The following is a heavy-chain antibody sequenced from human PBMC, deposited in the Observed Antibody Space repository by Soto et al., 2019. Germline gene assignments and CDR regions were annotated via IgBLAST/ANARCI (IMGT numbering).Heavy chain of an antibody. J-gene: IGHJ1*01. CDR2: IVVGSGNT. CDR1: GFTFTSSA. CDR3: ARAPRIAAAGNFQH. D-gene: IGHD6-13*01. V-gene: IGHV1-58*02. Sequence: ASVKVSCKASGFTFTSSAMQWVRQARGQRLEWIGWIVVGSGNTNYAQNFQDRVTMTRDMSTSTAYVELSSLRSEDTAVYYCARAPRIAAAGNFQHWGQGTRVTVSS.